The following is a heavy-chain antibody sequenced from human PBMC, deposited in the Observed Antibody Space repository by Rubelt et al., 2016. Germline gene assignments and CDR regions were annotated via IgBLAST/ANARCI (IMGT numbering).Heavy chain of an antibody. CDR3: AKVWWAQRGFDY. CDR2: IGDSGRTT. D-gene: IGHD2-21*01. V-gene: IGHV3-23*01. J-gene: IGHJ4*02. Sequence: GGGLIQPGGSLRLSCAASGFTFSIFGMSWVRQAPGKGLEWVSFIGDSGRTTYYADSVKGRFTISRDNSENTLHLQMNSLRAEDTAVYYCAKVWWAQRGFDYWGQGALVTVSS. CDR1: GFTFSIFG.